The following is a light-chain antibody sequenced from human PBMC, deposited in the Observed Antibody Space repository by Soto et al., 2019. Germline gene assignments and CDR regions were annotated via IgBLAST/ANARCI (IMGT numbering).Light chain of an antibody. CDR3: QQYNNWPYT. CDR2: GAS. CDR1: QSVSTN. J-gene: IGKJ2*01. V-gene: IGKV3-15*01. Sequence: EIVMTQSPDTLSVSLGERATLSCRASQSVSTNIARYQQKPGQAPRLLIYGASTRATGIPASFSGSGSGTKFTLTISSLQSEDFAVYHCQQYNNWPYTFGRGTKLEIK.